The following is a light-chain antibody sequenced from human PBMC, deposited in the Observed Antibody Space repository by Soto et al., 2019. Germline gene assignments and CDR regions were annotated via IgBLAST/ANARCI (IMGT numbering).Light chain of an antibody. CDR3: QLMRT. Sequence: DIQMTQSPSTLSASIRDRVTITCRASQTINNWMASYQQKPGKAPKFLIYDASTLESGVPARFSGSGFGTEFSLTISSLQPDDFGRYYGQLMRTFGHGTKVDIK. CDR2: DAS. CDR1: QTINNW. V-gene: IGKV1-5*01. J-gene: IGKJ1*01.